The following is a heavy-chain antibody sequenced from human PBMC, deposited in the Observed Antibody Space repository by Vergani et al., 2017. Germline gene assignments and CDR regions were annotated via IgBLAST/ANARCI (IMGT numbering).Heavy chain of an antibody. Sequence: VQLVQSGAEVKKPGASVKVSCKASGYTFTSYGISWVRQAPGQGLEWMGIIYPGDSDTRYSPSFQGQVTISADKSISTAYLQWSSLKASDTAMYYCARQGYDGPNDAFDIWGQGTMVTVSS. D-gene: IGHD5-12*01. V-gene: IGHV5-51*01. CDR1: GYTFTSYG. CDR3: ARQGYDGPNDAFDI. CDR2: IYPGDSDT. J-gene: IGHJ3*02.